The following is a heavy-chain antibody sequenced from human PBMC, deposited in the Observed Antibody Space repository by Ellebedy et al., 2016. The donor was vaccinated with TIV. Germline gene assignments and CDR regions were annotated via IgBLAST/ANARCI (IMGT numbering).Heavy chain of an antibody. D-gene: IGHD4-17*01. Sequence: GGSLRLSXAASGFTFSSYYMNWVRQAPGKGLEWVANIKQDGSEKYYVDSVKGRFTIFRDNAKNSLYLQMNSLRDEDTAVYYCARGPLYGDYPNWFDPWGQGTLVTVSS. CDR1: GFTFSSYY. CDR3: ARGPLYGDYPNWFDP. V-gene: IGHV3-7*01. J-gene: IGHJ5*02. CDR2: IKQDGSEK.